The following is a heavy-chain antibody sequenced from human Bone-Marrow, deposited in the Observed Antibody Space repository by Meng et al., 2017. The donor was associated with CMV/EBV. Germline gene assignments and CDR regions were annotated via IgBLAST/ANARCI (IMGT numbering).Heavy chain of an antibody. CDR3: ARGRRRYYVGSGSQGGYGMDV. V-gene: IGHV4-61*01. CDR1: GGSVSSGSYY. CDR2: IYDSGRT. Sequence: SETLSLTCTVSGGSVSSGSYYWSWIRQPPGKGLEWIGYIYDSGRTNYNPSLKSRVTISVDTSKNQVSLKLSSVTAVDTAVYYCARGRRRYYVGSGSQGGYGMDVWGQGTTVTVSS. J-gene: IGHJ6*02. D-gene: IGHD3-10*01.